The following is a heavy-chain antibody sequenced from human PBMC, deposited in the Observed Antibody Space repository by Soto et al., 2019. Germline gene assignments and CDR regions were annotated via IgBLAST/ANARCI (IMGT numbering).Heavy chain of an antibody. V-gene: IGHV1-8*01. J-gene: IGHJ6*02. CDR1: GYTFTSYD. Sequence: ASVKVSCKASGYTFTSYDINWVRQATGQGLEWMGWMNPNSGNTGYAQKFQGRVTMTRNTSISTAYMELSSLRSEDTAVYYCARGLTTVTTLGYYYYGMDVWGQGTTVTVSS. CDR3: ARGLTTVTTLGYYYYGMDV. CDR2: MNPNSGNT. D-gene: IGHD4-4*01.